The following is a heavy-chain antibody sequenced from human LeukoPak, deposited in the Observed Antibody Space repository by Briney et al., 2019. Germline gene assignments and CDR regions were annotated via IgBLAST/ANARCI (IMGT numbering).Heavy chain of an antibody. V-gene: IGHV3-13*01. D-gene: IGHD4-17*01. J-gene: IGHJ3*02. CDR2: IGTAGDT. CDR3: ARGATPYGDYDNDALDI. CDR1: GFTFSSYD. Sequence: GGSLRLSCAASGFTFSSYDMHWVRQATGKGLEWVSAIGTAGDTYYPGSVKGRFTISREDAKNSLYLQMNSLRAGDTAVYYCARGATPYGDYDNDALDIWGQGTMVTVSS.